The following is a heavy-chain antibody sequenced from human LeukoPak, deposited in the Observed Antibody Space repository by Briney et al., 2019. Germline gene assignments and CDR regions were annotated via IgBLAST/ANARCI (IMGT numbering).Heavy chain of an antibody. D-gene: IGHD5-12*01. CDR3: ARGGGYASPIGY. Sequence: PSETLSLTCTLSGGSISTYYWSWIRQPPGKGLEWIGYIYHSGSTNYNPSLKSRVTISVDTSKNQFSLKLSSVTAADTAVYYCARGGGYASPIGYWGQGALVTISS. J-gene: IGHJ4*02. CDR2: IYHSGST. V-gene: IGHV4-59*01. CDR1: GGSISTYY.